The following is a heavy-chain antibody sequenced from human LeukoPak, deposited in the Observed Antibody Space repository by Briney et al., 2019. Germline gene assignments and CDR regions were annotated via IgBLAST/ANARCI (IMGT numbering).Heavy chain of an antibody. CDR2: INHSGST. CDR1: GGSFSGYY. J-gene: IGHJ6*04. V-gene: IGHV4-34*01. CDR3: ARLGIAALV. Sequence: SETLSLTCAVYGGSFSGYYWSWIRQPPGKGLEWIGEINHSGSTNYNPSLKSRVTISVDTSKNQFSLKLSSVTAADTAVYYCARLGIAALVWGKGTTVTISS. D-gene: IGHD6-13*01.